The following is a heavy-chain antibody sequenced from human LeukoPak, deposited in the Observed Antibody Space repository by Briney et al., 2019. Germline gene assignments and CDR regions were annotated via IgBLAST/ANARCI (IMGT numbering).Heavy chain of an antibody. D-gene: IGHD2-2*01. CDR2: FDPEDGET. CDR1: GYTLSQLS. V-gene: IGHV1-24*01. Sequence: ASVKVSCKVSGYTLSQLSMHWVRQATGKGLEWMGGFDPEDGETIYAQKFQGRVSMTEDTSTDTAYMELSSLRSEDTAVYYCTTCLNGAGQPVAIYYYGMDVWGQGTTVTVSS. J-gene: IGHJ6*02. CDR3: TTCLNGAGQPVAIYYYGMDV.